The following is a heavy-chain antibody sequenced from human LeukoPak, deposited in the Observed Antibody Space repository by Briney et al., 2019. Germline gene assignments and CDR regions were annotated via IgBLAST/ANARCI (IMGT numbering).Heavy chain of an antibody. V-gene: IGHV3-23*01. Sequence: GGSLRLSCAVSGFTFSSYAMSWVRQAPGKGLEWVSCIYGSAGTTQYADSVKGRFTISRDKSKNTLYLQMNSLRAEDTAVYYCAKDHSPVSITIFGVVTSWYYGMDVWGQGTTVTVSS. CDR3: AKDHSPVSITIFGVVTSWYYGMDV. CDR2: IYGSAGTT. CDR1: GFTFSSYA. D-gene: IGHD3-3*01. J-gene: IGHJ6*02.